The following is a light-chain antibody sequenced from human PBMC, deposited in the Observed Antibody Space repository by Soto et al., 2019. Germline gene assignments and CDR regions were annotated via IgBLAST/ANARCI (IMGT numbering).Light chain of an antibody. V-gene: IGKV3-15*01. CDR2: AAS. CDR1: QGVGTN. CDR3: QQYNNWPLYS. J-gene: IGKJ2*01. Sequence: EIVMTQSPGTLSVSPGERATLSCRASQGVGTNLAWYQQRPGQAPRLLIYAASTRATGIPARFSGRGSGTEFTLTISSLQSEDVVLYFCQQYNNWPLYSFGQGTKLEIK.